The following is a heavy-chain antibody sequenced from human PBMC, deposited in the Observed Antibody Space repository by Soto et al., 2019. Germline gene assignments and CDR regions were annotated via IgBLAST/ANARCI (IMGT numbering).Heavy chain of an antibody. J-gene: IGHJ6*03. CDR2: IYYSGGT. D-gene: IGHD5-12*01. V-gene: IGHV4-31*03. CDR3: ARKDSGYADYMDV. Sequence: QVQLQESGSGLVKPSQTLSLTCTVSGGSISRGGYYWSWIRQHPGKGLEWIGYIYYSGGTYYNPSLKSRVTISVDTSENQFSLRLSSVTAADTAVYYCARKDSGYADYMDVWGKGTTVTVSS. CDR1: GGSISRGGYY.